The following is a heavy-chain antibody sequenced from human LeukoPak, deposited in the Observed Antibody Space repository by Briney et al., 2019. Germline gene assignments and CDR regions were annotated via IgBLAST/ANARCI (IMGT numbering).Heavy chain of an antibody. D-gene: IGHD3-10*01. Sequence: GGSLRLSCAASGFTLSTHWMSWVRQAPGKGLEWVANIKQDGSEKYYVDSVKGRFTISRDNAKNSLFLQMNSLRAEDTAVYYCARVGVYPDAFDIWGQGTMVTVSS. CDR1: GFTLSTHW. CDR3: ARVGVYPDAFDI. J-gene: IGHJ3*02. V-gene: IGHV3-7*01. CDR2: IKQDGSEK.